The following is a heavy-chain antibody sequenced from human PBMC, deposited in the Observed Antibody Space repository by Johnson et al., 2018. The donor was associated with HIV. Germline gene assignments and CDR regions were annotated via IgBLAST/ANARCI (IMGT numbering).Heavy chain of an antibody. Sequence: VQLVESGGGVVRPGGSLRLSCAASGFTFDDYGMRWVRQGPGKGLEWVSGINWNGGSRDYADSVKGRFTISRDNAKNSLHLQMSSLRAEDTALYYCAKGATRYKTDGSKHDGAFDVWGQGTMVTVSS. V-gene: IGHV3-20*04. CDR2: INWNGGSR. D-gene: IGHD1-26*01. CDR1: GFTFDDYG. CDR3: AKGATRYKTDGSKHDGAFDV. J-gene: IGHJ3*01.